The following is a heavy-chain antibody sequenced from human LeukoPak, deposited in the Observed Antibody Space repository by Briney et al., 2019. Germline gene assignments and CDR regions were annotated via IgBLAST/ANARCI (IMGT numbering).Heavy chain of an antibody. CDR3: ARARSLYSSSSGTNHDY. D-gene: IGHD6-6*01. V-gene: IGHV3-38-3*01. CDR1: GFTVSSNE. J-gene: IGHJ4*02. Sequence: GGSLRLSCAASGFTVSSNEMSWVRQAPGKGLEWVSSISGGSTYYADSRKGRFTISRDNAKNSLYLQMNSLRAEDTAVYYCARARSLYSSSSGTNHDYWGQGTLVTVSS. CDR2: ISGGST.